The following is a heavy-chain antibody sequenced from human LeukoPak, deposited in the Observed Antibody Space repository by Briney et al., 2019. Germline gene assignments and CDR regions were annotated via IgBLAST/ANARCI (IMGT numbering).Heavy chain of an antibody. D-gene: IGHD2-2*01. Sequence: INHSGSTNYNPSLKSRVTISVDTSKNQFSLKLSSVTAADTAVYYCARPGYCSSTSCNWFDPWGQGTLVTVSS. J-gene: IGHJ5*02. V-gene: IGHV4-34*01. CDR3: ARPGYCSSTSCNWFDP. CDR2: INHSGST.